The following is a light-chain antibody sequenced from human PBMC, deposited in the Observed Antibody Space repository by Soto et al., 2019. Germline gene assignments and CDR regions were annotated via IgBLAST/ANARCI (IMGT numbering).Light chain of an antibody. Sequence: DIVMTQSPDSLAVSLGERATINCQSSQSVLYSSNNKNYLAWYQQKPGQPPKLLLYWASTRESGVPDRFGGSGSGTDFTLTITSLQAEDVAVYYCQQYYSSPFTFGPGTKVDIK. J-gene: IGKJ3*01. CDR2: WAS. CDR3: QQYYSSPFT. V-gene: IGKV4-1*01. CDR1: QSVLYSSNNKNY.